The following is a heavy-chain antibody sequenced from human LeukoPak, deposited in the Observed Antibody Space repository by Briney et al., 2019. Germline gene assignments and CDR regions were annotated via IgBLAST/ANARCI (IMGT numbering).Heavy chain of an antibody. CDR3: ARIRSSSGWVFDY. J-gene: IGHJ4*02. V-gene: IGHV2-70*11. Sequence: ASGPALVKPTQTLTLTCTFSGFSLSTSEMCVSWIRQPPGKALEWLARIDWDDDKYYSTSLKTRLTISKDTSKSQVVLTMTNLDPVDTATYYCARIRSSSGWVFDYWGQGTLVTVSS. CDR2: IDWDDDK. CDR1: GFSLSTSEMC. D-gene: IGHD6-19*01.